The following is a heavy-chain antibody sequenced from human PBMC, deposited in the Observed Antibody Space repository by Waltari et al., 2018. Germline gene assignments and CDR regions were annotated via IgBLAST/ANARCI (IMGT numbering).Heavy chain of an antibody. V-gene: IGHV1-69*08. CDR1: GGTFSSYA. D-gene: IGHD5-12*01. J-gene: IGHJ4*02. CDR2: IIPIFGTA. Sequence: QVQLVQSGAEVKKPGSSVTVSCKASGGTFSSYAISWVRQAPGQGLEWMGRIIPIFGTANYAQKFQGRVTNTADKSTSTAYMELSSLRSEDTAVYYCARLREYSGYDAMTYYFDYWGQGTLVTVSS. CDR3: ARLREYSGYDAMTYYFDY.